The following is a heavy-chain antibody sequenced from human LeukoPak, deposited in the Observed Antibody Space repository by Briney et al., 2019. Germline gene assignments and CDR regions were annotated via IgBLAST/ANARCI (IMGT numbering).Heavy chain of an antibody. CDR1: GFTFSSYW. Sequence: PGGSLRLSCTASGFTFSSYWMTWVRQAPGKGLEWVANIKHDGNEKYYVDSVMGRLTISRDNAKNSLFLQMNNVRVEDMAVYYCVKGGRKHILDYWGQGTLVTVSS. V-gene: IGHV3-7*01. CDR3: VKGGRKHILDY. J-gene: IGHJ4*02. CDR2: IKHDGNEK. D-gene: IGHD1-14*01.